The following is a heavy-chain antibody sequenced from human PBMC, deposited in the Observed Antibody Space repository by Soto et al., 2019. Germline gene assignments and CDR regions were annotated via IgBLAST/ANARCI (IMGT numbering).Heavy chain of an antibody. V-gene: IGHV1-46*03. D-gene: IGHD3-22*01. J-gene: IGHJ4*02. CDR3: ASSTDYYDSSGSY. CDR1: GYTFTNQY. Sequence: ASVKVSCKASGYTFTNQYMHWVRQAPGQGLEWMGIINPLGGSTNYAEKCQGRVTMTRDTSTSTVYMELSSLRFEDTAVYYCASSTDYYDSSGSYWGQGTLVTVSS. CDR2: INPLGGST.